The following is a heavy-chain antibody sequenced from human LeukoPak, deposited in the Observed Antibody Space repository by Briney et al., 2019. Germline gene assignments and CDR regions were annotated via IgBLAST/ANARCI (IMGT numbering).Heavy chain of an antibody. V-gene: IGHV1-18*04. J-gene: IGHJ4*02. Sequence: ASVKVSCKASGYTFTGYYMHWVRQAPGQGLEWMGWISPYNGNTKYPQNRQGRVTLTTDTSTTTAYLELRSLRSDDTAVYYCARGAYYDSNGYPYWGQGTLVTVSS. CDR1: GYTFTGYY. CDR2: ISPYNGNT. D-gene: IGHD3-22*01. CDR3: ARGAYYDSNGYPY.